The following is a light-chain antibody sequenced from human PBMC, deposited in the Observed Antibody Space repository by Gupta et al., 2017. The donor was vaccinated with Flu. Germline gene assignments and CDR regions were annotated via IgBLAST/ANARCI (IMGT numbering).Light chain of an antibody. V-gene: IGKV1-39*01. CDR3: QQSYCTPLR. J-gene: IGKJ1*01. CDR2: AAS. Sequence: DIQMTQSPSSLSASVGDRVTITCRASQTISTYLNWYQQKAGKAPKLLIDAASSLHSGVPSWFSGGGSEKVFTTTIRSLQPEDVATYYYQQSYCTPLRFGQGTKVGIK. CDR1: QTISTY.